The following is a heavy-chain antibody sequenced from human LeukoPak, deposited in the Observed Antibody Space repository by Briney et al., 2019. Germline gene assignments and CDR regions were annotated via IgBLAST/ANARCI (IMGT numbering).Heavy chain of an antibody. CDR1: GGSISSYY. J-gene: IGHJ5*02. D-gene: IGHD3-3*01. CDR2: IYTSGST. V-gene: IGHV4-4*07. CDR3: ARDLNSRAYYDFWSGYSDPNRFDP. Sequence: PSETLSLTCTVSGGSISSYYWSWIRQPAGKGLEWIGRIYTSGSTNYNPSLKSRVTMSVDTSKNQFSLKLSSVTAADTAVYYCARDLNSRAYYDFWSGYSDPNRFDPWGQGTLVTVSS.